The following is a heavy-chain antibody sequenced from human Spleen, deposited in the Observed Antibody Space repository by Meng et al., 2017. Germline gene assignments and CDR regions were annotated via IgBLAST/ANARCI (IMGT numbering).Heavy chain of an antibody. D-gene: IGHD3-10*01. CDR3: ARDMSYYGSGGYYSPTNYYYYGMDV. Sequence: GESLKISCAASGFTFSSYEMNWVRQAPGKGLEWVSYISSSGSTMYYADSVKGRFTISRDNAKNSLYLQMNSLRAEDTAVYYCARDMSYYGSGGYYSPTNYYYYGMDVWGQGTTVTVSS. J-gene: IGHJ6*02. CDR2: ISSSGSTM. CDR1: GFTFSSYE. V-gene: IGHV3-48*03.